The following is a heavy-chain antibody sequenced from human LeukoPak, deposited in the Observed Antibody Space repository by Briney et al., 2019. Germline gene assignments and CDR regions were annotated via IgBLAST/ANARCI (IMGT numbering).Heavy chain of an antibody. CDR1: GYTFTSYG. CDR3: ARGITGTPLNY. D-gene: IGHD1-20*01. CDR2: ISAYNGDT. J-gene: IGHJ4*02. Sequence: ASVRVSCKASGYTFTSYGISWVRQAPGQGLEWTGWISAYNGDTNYAQKLQGRVTMTTDTSTSTAYMELRSLRSDDTAVYYCARGITGTPLNYWGQGTLVTVSS. V-gene: IGHV1-18*01.